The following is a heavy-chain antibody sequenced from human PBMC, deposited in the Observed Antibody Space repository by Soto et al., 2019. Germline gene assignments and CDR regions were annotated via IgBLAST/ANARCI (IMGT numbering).Heavy chain of an antibody. J-gene: IGHJ4*02. D-gene: IGHD4-17*01. CDR3: ARDPLVFTLEEVTKVPHY. CDR2: IYSGGST. CDR1: GFTVSSNY. Sequence: GGSLRLSCAASGFTVSSNYMSWVRQAPGKGLEWVSVIYSGGSTYYADSVKGRFTISRDNSQNTLYLQMNSLRAEDTAVYYCARDPLVFTLEEVTKVPHYWGQGTLVTVSS. V-gene: IGHV3-66*01.